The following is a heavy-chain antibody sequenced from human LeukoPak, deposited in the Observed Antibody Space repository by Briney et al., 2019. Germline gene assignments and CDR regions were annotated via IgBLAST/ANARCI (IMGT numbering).Heavy chain of an antibody. CDR2: IYSSGST. CDR3: ARSRAGYNFMDFDS. V-gene: IGHV4-4*07. D-gene: IGHD5-24*01. J-gene: IGHJ4*02. CDR1: GGSISTYY. Sequence: SEILSLTCTVSGGSISTYYWSWIRQPAGKGLEWIGRIYSSGSTTYNPSLKSRVTMSVDTSKNQFSLKLSSVTAADTAVYYCARSRAGYNFMDFDSWGQGTLVTVSS.